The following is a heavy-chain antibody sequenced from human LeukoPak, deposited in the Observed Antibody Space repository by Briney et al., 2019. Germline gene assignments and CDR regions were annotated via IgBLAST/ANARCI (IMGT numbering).Heavy chain of an antibody. V-gene: IGHV3-9*01. CDR2: ISWNRGST. CDR3: VRGAEGFYP. Sequence: SLRLSCAASGFTFDDYAMHWVRQVPGKGLEWVSGISWNRGSTAYADSVKGRFTISRDSAKNSLYLQMNSLRVGDTAVYYCVRGAEGFYPWGQGTLVTVSS. J-gene: IGHJ5*02. CDR1: GFTFDDYA.